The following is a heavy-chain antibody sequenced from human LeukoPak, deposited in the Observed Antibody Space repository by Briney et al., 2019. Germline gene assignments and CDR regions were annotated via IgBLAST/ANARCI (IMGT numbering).Heavy chain of an antibody. V-gene: IGHV1-69*05. J-gene: IGHJ4*02. CDR3: ARDRYYYDSSGLGFYY. D-gene: IGHD3-22*01. CDR2: IIPIFGTA. CDR1: GGTFSSYA. Sequence: ASVKVSRKASGGTFSSYAISWVRQAPGQGLEWMGRIIPIFGTANYAQKFQGRVTITTDESTSTAYMELSSLRSEDTAVYYCARDRYYYDSSGLGFYYWGQGTLVTVSS.